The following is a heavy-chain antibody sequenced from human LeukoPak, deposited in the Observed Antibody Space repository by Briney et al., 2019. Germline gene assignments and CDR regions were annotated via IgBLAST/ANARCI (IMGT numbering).Heavy chain of an antibody. V-gene: IGHV3-48*04. CDR2: ISSSSSTI. J-gene: IGHJ4*02. Sequence: PGGSLRLSCAASGFTFSSYSMNWVRQAPGKGLEWVSYISSSSSTIYYADSVKGRFTISRDNAKNSLYLQMNSLRAEDTAVYYCAREPMVRGVIGYFDYWGQGTLVTVSS. CDR3: AREPMVRGVIGYFDY. CDR1: GFTFSSYS. D-gene: IGHD3-10*01.